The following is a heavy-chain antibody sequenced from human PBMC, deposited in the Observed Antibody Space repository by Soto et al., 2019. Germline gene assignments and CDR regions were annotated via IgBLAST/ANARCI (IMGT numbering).Heavy chain of an antibody. CDR2: INHLETT. D-gene: IGHD1-26*01. CDR3: ARGGGSDSFDY. V-gene: IGHV4-30-2*01. J-gene: IGHJ4*02. Sequence: SSETRSLTWTVSGASITFGVYSGIWIRQTPGKVLEWIGYINHLETTFYNPSFESRLTLSIDRAKNQFSLKLHSMSAADRAVYFCARGGGSDSFDYWGQGILVTVSS. CDR1: GASITFGVYS.